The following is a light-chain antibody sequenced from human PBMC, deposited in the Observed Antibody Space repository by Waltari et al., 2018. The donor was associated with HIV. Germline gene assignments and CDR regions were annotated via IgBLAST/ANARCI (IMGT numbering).Light chain of an antibody. CDR3: SSYGDSLKIL. CDR1: SAAIAAYDF. CDR2: ELS. J-gene: IGLJ3*02. V-gene: IGLV2-8*01. Sequence: QSALTQPPSASGSLGQSVTIPCTASSAAIAAYDFFSWFQQHPHSAPQLLLYELSRRPSTVSDRFSGSRSGNTAFLTVAGLQPDDEATYFCSSYGDSLKILFGGGTNVTIL.